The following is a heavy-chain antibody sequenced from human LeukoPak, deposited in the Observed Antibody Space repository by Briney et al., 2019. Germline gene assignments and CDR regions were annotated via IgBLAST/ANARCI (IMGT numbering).Heavy chain of an antibody. V-gene: IGHV4-4*07. CDR1: GDSLSSYY. CDR3: ARDGRGAASMYYYYMDV. D-gene: IGHD6-13*01. Sequence: PSETLSLTCTVSGDSLSSYYWSWIRQPAGKGLEWIGRIYTSGSTNYNPSLKSRVTMSVDTSKNQFSLKLTSVTAADTAVYYCARDGRGAASMYYYYMDVWGKGTTVTVSS. J-gene: IGHJ6*03. CDR2: IYTSGST.